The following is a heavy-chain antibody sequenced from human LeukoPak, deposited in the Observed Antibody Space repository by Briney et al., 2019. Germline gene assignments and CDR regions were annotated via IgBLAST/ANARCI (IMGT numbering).Heavy chain of an antibody. CDR2: IYSGGST. Sequence: PGGSLRLSCAGSGFAFGTYAMSWVRQAPGKGLECVSVIYSGGSTYYADSVKGRFTVSRDNSKNTLYLQMNSLRAEDTAMYYCARGLGYCTSTTCLLPFDYWGQGTLVTVSS. CDR1: GFAFGTYA. V-gene: IGHV3-53*01. J-gene: IGHJ4*02. CDR3: ARGLGYCTSTTCLLPFDY. D-gene: IGHD2-2*01.